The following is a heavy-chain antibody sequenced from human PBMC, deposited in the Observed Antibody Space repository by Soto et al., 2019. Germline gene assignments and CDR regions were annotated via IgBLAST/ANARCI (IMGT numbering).Heavy chain of an antibody. CDR2: IYYSGST. Sequence: PSETLSLTCTVSGGSISSGGYYWSWIRQHPGKGLGWIGYIYYSGSTYYNPSLKSRVTISVDTSKNQFSLKLSSVTAADTAVYYCARANVGKVVVFGRYGMDVWGQGTTVTVSS. CDR1: GGSISSGGYY. CDR3: ARANVGKVVVFGRYGMDV. J-gene: IGHJ6*02. V-gene: IGHV4-31*03. D-gene: IGHD2-15*01.